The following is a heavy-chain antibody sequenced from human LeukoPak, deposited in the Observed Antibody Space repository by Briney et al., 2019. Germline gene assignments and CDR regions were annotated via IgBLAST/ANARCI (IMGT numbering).Heavy chain of an antibody. V-gene: IGHV3-23*01. Sequence: GGSLRLSCAASGFTFSSYAMSWVRQAPGKGLEWVSAISGSGGSTYYADSVKGRFTISRDNSKNTLYLQMNSLRAEDTAVYYCAKDESGSYWRIDDALDIWGQGTMVTVSS. J-gene: IGHJ3*02. CDR1: GFTFSSYA. D-gene: IGHD1-26*01. CDR3: AKDESGSYWRIDDALDI. CDR2: ISGSGGST.